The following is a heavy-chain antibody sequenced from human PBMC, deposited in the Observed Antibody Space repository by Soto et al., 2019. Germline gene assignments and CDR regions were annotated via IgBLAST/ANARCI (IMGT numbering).Heavy chain of an antibody. CDR1: GYSFTNYW. J-gene: IGHJ4*02. Sequence: GESLKISCKDSGYSFTNYWIGWVRQMPGKGLEWMGIIYPGDSGTGYSPSFQGQVTISADKSISTAYLQWSSLKASDTAMYYCARTQDIVLMLYTDWGQGTLVTVSS. CDR3: ARTQDIVLMLYTD. D-gene: IGHD2-8*01. CDR2: IYPGDSGT. V-gene: IGHV5-51*01.